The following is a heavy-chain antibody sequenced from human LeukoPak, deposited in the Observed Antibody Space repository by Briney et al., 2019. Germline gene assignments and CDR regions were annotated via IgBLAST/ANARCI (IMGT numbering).Heavy chain of an antibody. CDR3: ARSHTAMVTFFDY. CDR1: GFTFSSYS. CDR2: ISSSSSYI. V-gene: IGHV3-21*01. D-gene: IGHD5-18*01. J-gene: IGHJ4*02. Sequence: GGSLRLSCAASGFTFSSYSMNWVRQAPGKGLEWVSSISSSSSYIYYADSVKGRFTISRDNAKNSLYLQMNRLRAEDTAVYYCARSHTAMVTFFDYWGQGTLVTVSS.